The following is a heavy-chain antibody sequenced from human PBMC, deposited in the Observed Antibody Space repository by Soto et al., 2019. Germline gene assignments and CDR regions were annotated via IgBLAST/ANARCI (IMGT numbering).Heavy chain of an antibody. CDR3: SKGGRQWLVTSDFNY. J-gene: IGHJ4*02. CDR2: ISYDGSNK. D-gene: IGHD6-19*01. CDR1: GFTFSSYA. V-gene: IGHV3-30-3*01. Sequence: GGSLRLYCAASGFTFSSYAIHCVRQAPGKGLEWVAVISYDGSNKYYADSVKGRFTISRDSSKSTVSLEMTSLRAEDTAVYYCSKGGRQWLVTSDFNYWGQGALVTVSS.